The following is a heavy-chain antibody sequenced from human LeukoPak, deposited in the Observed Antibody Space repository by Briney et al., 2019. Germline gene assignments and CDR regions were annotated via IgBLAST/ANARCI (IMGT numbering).Heavy chain of an antibody. CDR3: ARTTEGGYTYNYFYYYYMDV. CDR1: GYSISSGYS. J-gene: IGHJ6*03. V-gene: IGHV4-38-2*02. CDR2: IYHSGTT. Sequence: SETLSLTCIVSGYSISSGYSWGWIRQPPGKGLEWIANIYHSGTTYYNPSLKSRVTISVDTSKNQFSLKLSSVTAADTAVYYCARTTEGGYTYNYFYYYYMDVWGKGTTVTISS. D-gene: IGHD5-18*01.